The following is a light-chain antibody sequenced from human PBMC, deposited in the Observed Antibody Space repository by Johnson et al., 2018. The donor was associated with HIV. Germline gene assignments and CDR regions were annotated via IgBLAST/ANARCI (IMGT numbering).Light chain of an antibody. CDR3: GTWDSSLRAYNYV. Sequence: QLVLTQPPSVSAAPGQKVTISCSGSSSNIGNYAVSWYQQLPGTAPKLLIYENNKRPSGIPDRFSGSKSGTSATLGITGLQTGDEADYYCGTWDSSLRAYNYVFGSGTKVTVL. CDR2: ENN. J-gene: IGLJ1*01. CDR1: SSNIGNYA. V-gene: IGLV1-51*02.